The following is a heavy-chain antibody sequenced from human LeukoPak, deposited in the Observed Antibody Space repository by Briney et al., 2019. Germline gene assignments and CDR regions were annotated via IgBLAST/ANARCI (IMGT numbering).Heavy chain of an antibody. Sequence: GESLRLSCAASGFTFSGSAMHWVRQASGKGLEWVGRIRSKANSYATAYAASVKGRFTISRDDSKNTAYLQMNSLKTEDTAVYYCARGYSSSYVGFDYWGQGTLVTVSS. V-gene: IGHV3-73*01. CDR2: IRSKANSYAT. J-gene: IGHJ4*02. CDR1: GFTFSGSA. D-gene: IGHD6-6*01. CDR3: ARGYSSSYVGFDY.